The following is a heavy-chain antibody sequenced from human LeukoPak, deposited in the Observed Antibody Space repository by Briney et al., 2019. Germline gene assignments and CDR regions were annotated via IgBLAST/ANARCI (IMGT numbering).Heavy chain of an antibody. CDR3: ARYVSSGLDY. D-gene: IGHD3-22*01. CDR2: IYYTGRT. J-gene: IGHJ4*02. Sequence: SETLSLTCTVSGGSISSYYWSWTRQPPGKGLEWIGYIYYTGRTNHNPSLKSRVTISVDTSKNQFSLELSSVTAADTAVYYCARYVSSGLDYWGQETLVTVSS. V-gene: IGHV4-59*01. CDR1: GGSISSYY.